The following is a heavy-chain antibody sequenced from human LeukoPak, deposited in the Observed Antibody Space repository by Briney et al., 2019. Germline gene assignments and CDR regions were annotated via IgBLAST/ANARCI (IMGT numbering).Heavy chain of an antibody. CDR1: GGSISSYY. J-gene: IGHJ4*02. V-gene: IGHV4-59*01. CDR2: IYYSGST. CDR3: ARDLGRNGDFDY. Sequence: PSETLSLTCTVSGGSISSYYWSWIRQPPGKGLEWIGYIYYSGSTNYNPSLKSRVTISVDTSKNQFSLKLSFVTAADTAVYYCARDLGRNGDFDYWGQGTLVTVSS. D-gene: IGHD4-17*01.